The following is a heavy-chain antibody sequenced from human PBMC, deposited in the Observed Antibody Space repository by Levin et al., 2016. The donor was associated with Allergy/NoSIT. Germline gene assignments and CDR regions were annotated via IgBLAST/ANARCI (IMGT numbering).Heavy chain of an antibody. CDR2: ILWNDDK. V-gene: IGHV2-5*01. CDR3: AHRPSGYFDY. D-gene: IGHD6-19*01. Sequence: WIRQPPGKALEWLALILWNDDKRYSPSLKSRLTITKDTSKNQVVLTMTSMDPVDTATYYCAHRPSGYFDYWGQGTLVTVSS. J-gene: IGHJ4*02.